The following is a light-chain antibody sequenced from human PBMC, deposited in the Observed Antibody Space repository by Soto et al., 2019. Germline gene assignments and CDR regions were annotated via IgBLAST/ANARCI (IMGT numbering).Light chain of an antibody. CDR3: ASYTSSSTSVV. CDR2: EVS. J-gene: IGLJ2*01. Sequence: QSALTQPASVSGSPGQSITISCTGTSSDVGVYNYVSWYQQHPDKAPKLIIFEVSKRPSGIASRFSGSRSGNTASLTISGLQAEDEADYYCASYTSSSTSVVFGRGTKVTVL. V-gene: IGLV2-14*01. CDR1: SSDVGVYNY.